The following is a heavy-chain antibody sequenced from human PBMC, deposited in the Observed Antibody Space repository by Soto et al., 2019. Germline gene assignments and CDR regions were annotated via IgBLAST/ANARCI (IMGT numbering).Heavy chain of an antibody. V-gene: IGHV4-34*10. Sequence: SETLSLTCAVYGGSFSGYYWSWIRQPPGKGLEWIGEINHSGSTNYNPSLQGRVTMTTDTSTSTAYMELRSLRSDDTAVYYCAREDPPSLNWGQGTLVTVSS. J-gene: IGHJ4*02. CDR3: AREDPPSLN. CDR2: INHSGST. CDR1: GGSFSGYY. D-gene: IGHD2-2*01.